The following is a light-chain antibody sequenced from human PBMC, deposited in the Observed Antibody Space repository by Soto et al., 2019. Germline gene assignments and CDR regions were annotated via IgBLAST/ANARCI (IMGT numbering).Light chain of an antibody. Sequence: QLVLTQSPSASASLGASVKLTCTLSSGHSSYAIAWHQQQPEKGPRYLMKLNSDGSHSKGDGIPDRFSGSSSGAERYLTISSLQFEDEADYYCQTWATGTFYVFGTGTKVTVL. J-gene: IGLJ1*01. CDR3: QTWATGTFYV. CDR1: SGHSSYA. V-gene: IGLV4-69*01. CDR2: LNSDGSH.